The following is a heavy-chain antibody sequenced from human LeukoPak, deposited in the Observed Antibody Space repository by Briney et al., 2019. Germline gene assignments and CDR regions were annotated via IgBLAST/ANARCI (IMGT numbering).Heavy chain of an antibody. CDR1: GVSFSGCY. CDR3: ARQNNGADDFWTDYYSYYYMDV. Sequence: PSETLSLTCGVTGVSFSGCYWSWIRQTPGKGLEWIGEINHSGGTNYNPSLKSRVTISVDTSKNQFSLNLNSVTAADTAGYYCARQNNGADDFWTDYYSYYYMDVWGKGTTVTVSS. D-gene: IGHD3/OR15-3a*01. J-gene: IGHJ6*03. V-gene: IGHV4-34*01. CDR2: INHSGGT.